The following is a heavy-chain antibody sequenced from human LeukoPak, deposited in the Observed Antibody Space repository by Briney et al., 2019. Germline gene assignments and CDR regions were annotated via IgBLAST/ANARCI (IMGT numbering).Heavy chain of an antibody. V-gene: IGHV1-18*04. Sequence: ASVNVSCKASRYTFTGSYIHWVRQAPGQGLEWMGWISAYNGNTNYAQKLHGRVTMTTNTSTSTAYMELRSLRSDDTVVYYCARDQGPYYYDSSGSGFDPWGQGTLVTVSS. CDR2: ISAYNGNT. CDR3: ARDQGPYYYDSSGSGFDP. D-gene: IGHD3-22*01. CDR1: RYTFTGSY. J-gene: IGHJ5*02.